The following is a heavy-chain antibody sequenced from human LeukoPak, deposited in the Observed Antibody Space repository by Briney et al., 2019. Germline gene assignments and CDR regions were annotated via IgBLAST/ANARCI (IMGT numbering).Heavy chain of an antibody. CDR1: GGPISSGGYS. V-gene: IGHV4-30-2*01. J-gene: IGHJ6*02. CDR2: IYHSGST. CDR3: ARAAGDYGDPYYYGMDV. Sequence: SETLSLTCAVSGGPISSGGYSWSWIRQPPGKGLEWIGYIYHSGSTYYNPSLKSRVTISVDRSKNQFSLKLSSVTAADTAVYYCARAAGDYGDPYYYGMDVWGQGTTVTVSS. D-gene: IGHD4-17*01.